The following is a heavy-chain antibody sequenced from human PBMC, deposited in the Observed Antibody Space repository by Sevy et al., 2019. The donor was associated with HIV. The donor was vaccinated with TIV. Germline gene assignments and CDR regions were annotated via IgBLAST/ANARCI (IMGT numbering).Heavy chain of an antibody. V-gene: IGHV3-7*01. CDR3: ASAPCRGTIPSRNGDCYGFDY. Sequence: GSLRLSCAASGFTFSSYWMSWVRQAPGKGLEWVANIKQDGSEKYYVDSVKGRFTISRDNAKNSLYLKMNSPRAQDTAVYYCASAPCRGTIPSRNGDCYGFDYWGQGTLVTVSS. D-gene: IGHD2-21*02. CDR1: GFTFSSYW. CDR2: IKQDGSEK. J-gene: IGHJ4*02.